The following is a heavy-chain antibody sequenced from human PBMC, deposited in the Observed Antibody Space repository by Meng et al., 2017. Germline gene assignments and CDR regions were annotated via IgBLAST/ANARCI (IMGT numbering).Heavy chain of an antibody. V-gene: IGHV4-61*02. CDR3: ARDPTSVGVYYYGTGSYPDAFDI. J-gene: IGHJ3*02. D-gene: IGHD3-10*01. CDR1: GGSISSGSYC. Sequence: SETLSLTCTVPGGSISSGSYCWSSIRQRAGKGLEWIWRIYTSESTNYHPSLRSRFTISVDTSKNQFSLKLSSVTTAHTAVHNCARDPTSVGVYYYGTGSYPDAFDIWGQGTMVTVSS. CDR2: IYTSEST.